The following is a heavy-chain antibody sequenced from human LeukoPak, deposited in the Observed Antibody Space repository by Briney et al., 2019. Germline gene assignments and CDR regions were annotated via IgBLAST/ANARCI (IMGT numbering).Heavy chain of an antibody. D-gene: IGHD2-2*01. J-gene: IGHJ5*02. Sequence: PGGSLRLSCAAPGFTFSSYWMHWVRQAPGKGLVWVSRINSDGSSTSYADSVKGRFTIPRDNAKNTLYLQMNSLRAEDTAVYYCARVVVPAAIDWFDPWGQGTLVTVSS. V-gene: IGHV3-74*01. CDR3: ARVVVPAAIDWFDP. CDR2: INSDGSST. CDR1: GFTFSSYW.